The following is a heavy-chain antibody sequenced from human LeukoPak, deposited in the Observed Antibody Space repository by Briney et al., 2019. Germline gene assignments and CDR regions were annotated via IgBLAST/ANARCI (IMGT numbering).Heavy chain of an antibody. J-gene: IGHJ4*02. V-gene: IGHV4-38-2*02. D-gene: IGHD3/OR15-3a*01. Sequence: SETLSLTCTVSGYSISSGYYWGWIRQPPGKGLEWIGSIYHSGRTFYNPSLKSRVTVSVDTSKNEFSLKLSSVTAADTAVYFCARGIVGSPDFYFRYYFDYWGQGTLVTVSS. CDR1: GYSISSGYY. CDR3: ARGIVGSPDFYFRYYFDY. CDR2: IYHSGRT.